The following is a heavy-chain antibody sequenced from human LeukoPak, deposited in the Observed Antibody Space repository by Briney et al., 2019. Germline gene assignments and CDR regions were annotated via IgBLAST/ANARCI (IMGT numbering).Heavy chain of an antibody. CDR2: IIPILGTA. CDR3: ANGNYYDRSGNHHRIYNWFDP. V-gene: IGHV1-69*05. Sequence: SVKVSCKASGGTFSNYAISWVRPAPGQGLEWMGGIIPILGTANYAPKFQDRVTISMDESTSTSFMELRSLRSEDTAVYYCANGNYYDRSGNHHRIYNWFDPWGEGTLVTVSS. CDR1: GGTFSNYA. D-gene: IGHD3-22*01. J-gene: IGHJ5*02.